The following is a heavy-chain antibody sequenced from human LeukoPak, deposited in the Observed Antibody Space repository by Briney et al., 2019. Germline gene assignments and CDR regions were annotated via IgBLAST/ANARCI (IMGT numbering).Heavy chain of an antibody. V-gene: IGHV3-23*01. D-gene: IGHD3-10*01. CDR1: GFTFSNYA. J-gene: IGHJ3*02. CDR2: ISRTSDTT. CDR3: AKIHTSRGAFDI. Sequence: GGSLRLSCAASGFTFSNYAMTWVRQAPGKGLEWVSTISRTSDTTYYADSVKGRFTISRDNSKNTLYLQMNSLRAEDTAVYYCAKIHTSRGAFDIWGQGTMVTVSS.